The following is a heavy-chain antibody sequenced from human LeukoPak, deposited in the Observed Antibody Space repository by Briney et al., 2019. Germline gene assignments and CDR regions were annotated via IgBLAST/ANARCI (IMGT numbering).Heavy chain of an antibody. V-gene: IGHV3-49*04. CDR1: GFTFGDYA. Sequence: TGGSLRLSCTASGFTFGDYAVSWVRQAPGKGLEWVGFIRSKACGGTTEYAASVKGRFTISRDDSKSVAYLQLNSLKTEDTAVYYCARFVPYFDYWGQGTLVTVSS. CDR3: ARFVPYFDY. J-gene: IGHJ4*02. CDR2: IRSKACGGTT. D-gene: IGHD3-10*01.